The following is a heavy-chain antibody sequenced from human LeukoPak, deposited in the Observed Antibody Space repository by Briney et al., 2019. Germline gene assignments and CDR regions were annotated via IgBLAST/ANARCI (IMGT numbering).Heavy chain of an antibody. Sequence: GGSLRLSCAASGFTFSSYGMSWVRQAPGKGLEWVSTISGSAYNTYYADSVKGRFTISRDNSANTLYLQMNSLRAEDTALYYCAKASGGSGSYFDYWGQGTLVTVSS. V-gene: IGHV3-23*01. CDR3: AKASGGSGSYFDY. CDR2: ISGSAYNT. J-gene: IGHJ4*02. D-gene: IGHD1-26*01. CDR1: GFTFSSYG.